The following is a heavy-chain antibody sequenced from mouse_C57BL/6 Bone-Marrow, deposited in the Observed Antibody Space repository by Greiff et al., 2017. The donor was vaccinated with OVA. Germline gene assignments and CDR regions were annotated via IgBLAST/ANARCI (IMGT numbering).Heavy chain of an antibody. CDR1: GYTFTEYT. CDR3: ARHGDVDAMDY. Sequence: QVQLQQSGAELVKPGASVKLSCKASGYTFTEYTIHWVKQRSGQGLEWIGWFYPGSGSIKYYAKFQDKATLTADKSSSADYMVRSRLTSEDSAVYCGARHGDVDAMDYWGQGTSVTVSS. CDR2: FYPGSGSI. V-gene: IGHV1-62-2*01. J-gene: IGHJ4*01.